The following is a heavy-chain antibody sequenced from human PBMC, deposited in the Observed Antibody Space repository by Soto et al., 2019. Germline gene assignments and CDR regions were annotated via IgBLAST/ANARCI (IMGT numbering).Heavy chain of an antibody. D-gene: IGHD4-17*01. J-gene: IGHJ4*02. CDR2: INHSGST. V-gene: IGHV4-34*01. CDR3: ARGLAVTLDY. Sequence: AXETLSLTFAVYGGSFSGYYWSWIRQPPGKGLEWIGEINHSGSTNYNPSLKSRVTISVDTSKNQFSLELSSVTAADTAVYYCARGLAVTLDYWGQGTLGTSPQ. CDR1: GGSFSGYY.